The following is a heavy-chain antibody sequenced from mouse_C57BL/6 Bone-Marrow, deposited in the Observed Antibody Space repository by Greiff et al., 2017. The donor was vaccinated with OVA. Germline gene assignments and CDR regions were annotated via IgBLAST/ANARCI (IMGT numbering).Heavy chain of an antibody. J-gene: IGHJ2*01. CDR2: IDPSDSET. CDR3: ARGGNITTRHFGY. CDR1: GYTFTSYW. D-gene: IGHD1-1*01. Sequence: QVQLQQPGAELVRPGSSVKLSCKASGYTFTSYWMHWVKQRPIQGLEWIGNIDPSDSETHYNQKFKDKATLTVDKSSSTAYMQLSSLTSEDSAVYYCARGGNITTRHFGYWGQGATPTVSS. V-gene: IGHV1-52*01.